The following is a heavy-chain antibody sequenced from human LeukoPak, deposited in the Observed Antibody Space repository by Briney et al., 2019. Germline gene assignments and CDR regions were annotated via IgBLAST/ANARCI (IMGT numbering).Heavy chain of an antibody. CDR1: GFTFDDYG. J-gene: IGHJ4*02. D-gene: IGHD3-9*01. Sequence: GGSLRLSCAASGFTFDDYGMSWVRQAPGKGLEWVSGINWNSGSTGYADSVKGRFTISRDNTKSSLYLQMNSLRAEDTAVYYCAGSILTGYPNFDYWGQGTLVTVSS. CDR2: INWNSGST. CDR3: AGSILTGYPNFDY. V-gene: IGHV3-20*04.